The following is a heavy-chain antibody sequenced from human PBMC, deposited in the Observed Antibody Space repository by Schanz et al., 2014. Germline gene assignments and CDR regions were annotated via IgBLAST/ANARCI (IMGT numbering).Heavy chain of an antibody. Sequence: QLQESGSGLVKPSQTLSLTCTVSGGSVSSGGDYWSWIRQHPGKGLEWIGFISYSGSTYYNPSHKSRVTISVDASKNQFSLNLSSATAADTAVYYCAKARRKSNCSGGRCFHYSCYGMDVWGQGTTVTVSS. V-gene: IGHV4-31*03. J-gene: IGHJ6*02. CDR3: AKARRKSNCSGGRCFHYSCYGMDV. D-gene: IGHD2-15*01. CDR2: ISYSGST. CDR1: GGSVSSGGDY.